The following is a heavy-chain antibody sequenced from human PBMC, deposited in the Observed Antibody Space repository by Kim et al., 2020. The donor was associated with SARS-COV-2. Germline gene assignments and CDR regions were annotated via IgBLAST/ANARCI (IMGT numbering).Heavy chain of an antibody. Sequence: SETLSLTCAVYGGSFSGYYWSWIRQPPGKGLEWIGEINHSGSTNYNPSLKSRVTISVDTSKNQFSLKLSSVTAADTAVYYCARGDYGDHGGVDYWGQGTL. CDR2: INHSGST. CDR3: ARGDYGDHGGVDY. V-gene: IGHV4-34*01. J-gene: IGHJ4*02. D-gene: IGHD4-17*01. CDR1: GGSFSGYY.